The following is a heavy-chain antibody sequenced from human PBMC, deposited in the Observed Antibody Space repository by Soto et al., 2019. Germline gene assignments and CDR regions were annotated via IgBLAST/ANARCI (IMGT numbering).Heavy chain of an antibody. CDR2: INPHGGST. D-gene: IGHD3-3*01. J-gene: IGHJ5*02. CDR3: ARSSGGNFGIIIEGSNWFDP. V-gene: IGHV1-46*01. CDR1: GDTFTSYY. Sequence: ASVKVSCKAPGDTFTSYYLNWVRQAPGQGLEWMGVINPHGGSTKYAQKFQGRITMTRDTSRSTVYTELSSLRSDDTAIYYCARSSGGNFGIIIEGSNWFDPWGQGTLVTVSS.